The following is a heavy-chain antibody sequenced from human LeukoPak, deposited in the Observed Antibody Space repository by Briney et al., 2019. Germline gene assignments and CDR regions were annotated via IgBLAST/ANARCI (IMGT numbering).Heavy chain of an antibody. CDR3: ARGTYYYYCYMDV. CDR1: GGSISSYY. CDR2: IYYSGST. J-gene: IGHJ6*03. V-gene: IGHV4-59*01. D-gene: IGHD2-2*01. Sequence: SETLSLTCTVSGGSISSYYWSWIRQPPGKGLEWIGYIYYSGSTSYNPSLKSRVTISVDTSKNQFSLKLSSVTAADTAVYYCARGTYYYYCYMDVWGKGTTVTISS.